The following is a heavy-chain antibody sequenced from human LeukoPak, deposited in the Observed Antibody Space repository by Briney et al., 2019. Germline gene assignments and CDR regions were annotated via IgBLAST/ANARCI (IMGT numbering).Heavy chain of an antibody. CDR3: ARAAPTTSYYYDSRMYYFDY. V-gene: IGHV4-59*01. J-gene: IGHJ4*02. Sequence: SETQSLTCTVSGGSISSYYWSWIRQPPGKGLEWIGYIYYSGSTNYNPSLKSRVTISVDTSKNQFSLKLSSVTAADTAVYYCARAAPTTSYYYDSRMYYFDYWGQGTLVTVSS. D-gene: IGHD3-22*01. CDR1: GGSISSYY. CDR2: IYYSGST.